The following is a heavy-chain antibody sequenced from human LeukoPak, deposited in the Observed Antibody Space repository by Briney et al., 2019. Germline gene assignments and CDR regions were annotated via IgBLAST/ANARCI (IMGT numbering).Heavy chain of an antibody. J-gene: IGHJ4*02. V-gene: IGHV3-23*01. D-gene: IGHD5-12*01. CDR2: ISGSGGST. Sequence: AISGSGGSTYYADSVKGRFTISRDNSKNTLYLQMNSLRAEDTAVYYCAKLLLRLRGTDYWGQGTLVTVSS. CDR3: AKLLLRLRGTDY.